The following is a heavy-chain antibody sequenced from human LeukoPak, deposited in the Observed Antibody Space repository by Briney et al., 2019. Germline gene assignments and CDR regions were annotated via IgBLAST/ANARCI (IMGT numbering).Heavy chain of an antibody. V-gene: IGHV3-23*01. CDR2: ISGGGGRT. D-gene: IGHD3-10*01. Sequence: PGGSLRLSCAASGFTFRYYAMSWVRQAPGKGLEWVSAISGGGGRTSYTDSVKGRFTISRDNSKNTLYLQMNSLRSEDTAVYYCSRPYYYGSGDSRYYFDYWGQGTLVTVSS. CDR1: GFTFRYYA. J-gene: IGHJ4*02. CDR3: SRPYYYGSGDSRYYFDY.